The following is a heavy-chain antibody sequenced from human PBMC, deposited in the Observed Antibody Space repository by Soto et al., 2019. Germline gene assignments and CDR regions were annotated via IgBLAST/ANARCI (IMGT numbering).Heavy chain of an antibody. CDR1: GFTVSSNY. Sequence: PGGSLRLSCAASGFTVSSNYMSWVRQAPGKGLEWASVIYSGGSTYYADSVKGRFTISRDNSKNTLYLQMNSLRAEDTAVYYCARGESYDFWSGHDYWGQGTLVTVSS. CDR2: IYSGGST. V-gene: IGHV3-53*01. J-gene: IGHJ4*02. CDR3: ARGESYDFWSGHDY. D-gene: IGHD3-3*01.